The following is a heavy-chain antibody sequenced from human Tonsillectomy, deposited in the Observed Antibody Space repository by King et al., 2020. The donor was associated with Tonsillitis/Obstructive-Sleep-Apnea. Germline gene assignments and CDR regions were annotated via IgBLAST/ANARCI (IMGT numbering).Heavy chain of an antibody. CDR3: ARDIPASNFPLDY. D-gene: IGHD2/OR15-2a*01. CDR1: GFIFKTYA. V-gene: IGHV3-30*04. Sequence: VQLVESGGGVVQPGRSLKLSCEASGFIFKTYAMHWVRQAPGMGLDWVALISYDGSNKYYADSVKGRLTISRDNSKNTLHLQMNSLSPDDRAMYYCARDIPASNFPLDYWGQGTLVTVSS. CDR2: ISYDGSNK. J-gene: IGHJ4*02.